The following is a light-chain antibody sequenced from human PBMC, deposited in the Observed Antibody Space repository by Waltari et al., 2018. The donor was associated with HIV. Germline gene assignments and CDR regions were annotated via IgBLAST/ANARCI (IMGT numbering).Light chain of an antibody. V-gene: IGKV3-15*01. J-gene: IGKJ2*01. CDR2: GAS. CDR3: QQYNNWPPT. Sequence: EIVMTQSPATLSVSPGDRATLSCRASQSLSNTNLAWYQQKPGQAPRLLIHGASTRATGIPARFSGSGSGTEFTLTISSLQSEDSAIYYCQQYNNWPPTFGQGARLEIQ. CDR1: QSLSNTN.